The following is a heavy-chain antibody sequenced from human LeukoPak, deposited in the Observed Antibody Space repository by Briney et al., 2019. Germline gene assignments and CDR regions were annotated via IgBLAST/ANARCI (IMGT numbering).Heavy chain of an antibody. D-gene: IGHD5-18*01. Sequence: ASVKVSCKASGYTFTSYYMHWVRQAPGQGLEWMGIINPSGGSTSYAQKFQGRVTMTRDTSTSTVYMELSSLRSEDTAVHYCAREPGRGYIRATFDYWGQGTLVTVSS. CDR1: GYTFTSYY. CDR2: INPSGGST. CDR3: AREPGRGYIRATFDY. J-gene: IGHJ4*02. V-gene: IGHV1-46*01.